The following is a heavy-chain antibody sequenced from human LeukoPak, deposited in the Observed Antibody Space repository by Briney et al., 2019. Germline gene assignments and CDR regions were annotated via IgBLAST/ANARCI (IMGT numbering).Heavy chain of an antibody. V-gene: IGHV4-39*07. D-gene: IGHD5-12*01. CDR1: GGSISSSSYY. CDR2: IYYSGST. CDR3: ARDVYGGYVGPNDY. J-gene: IGHJ4*02. Sequence: TSETLSLTCTVSGGSISSSSYYWGWIRQPPGKGLEWIGSIYYSGSTYYNPSLKSRVTISVDTSKKQFSLKLSAVTAAGTGVYYCARDVYGGYVGPNDYWGQGTLVTVSS.